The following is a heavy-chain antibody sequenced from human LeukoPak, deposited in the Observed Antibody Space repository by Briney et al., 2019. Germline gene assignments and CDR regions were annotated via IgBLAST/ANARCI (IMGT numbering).Heavy chain of an antibody. Sequence: PSQTLSLTCAVSGGSISSGGYSWSWIRQPPGKGLEWIGYIYHSGSTYYNPSLKSRVTTSVDTSKNQFSLKLSSVTAADTAVYYCARDAYGMDVWGQGTTVTVSS. J-gene: IGHJ6*02. CDR2: IYHSGST. CDR3: ARDAYGMDV. CDR1: GGSISSGGYS. V-gene: IGHV4-30-2*01.